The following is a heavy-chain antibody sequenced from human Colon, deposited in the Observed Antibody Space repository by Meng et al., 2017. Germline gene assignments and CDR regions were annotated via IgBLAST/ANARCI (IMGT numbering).Heavy chain of an antibody. CDR1: GGSFSDYY. J-gene: IGHJ4*02. D-gene: IGHD3-9*01. CDR3: ARGVDWAKSGNF. V-gene: IGHV4-34*01. CDR2: IHPSGST. Sequence: QVQLRQWGAGLLKPSETLSPTCAVDGGSFSDYYLTWIRQPPGKGLEWVGEIHPSGSTYYSPSLQSRVTITLDTSKNQFSLTLSSMTAADTAVYYCARGVDWAKSGNFWGQGTLVTVSS.